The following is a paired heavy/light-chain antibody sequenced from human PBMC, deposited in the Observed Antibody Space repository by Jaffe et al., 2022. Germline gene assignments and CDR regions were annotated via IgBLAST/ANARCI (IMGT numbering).Heavy chain of an antibody. D-gene: IGHD3-10*01. Sequence: EVQLVESGGGLVQPGGSLRLSCAASGFTFSSYEMNWVRQAPGKGLEWVSYISSSGSTIYYADSVKGRFTISRDNAKNSLYLQMNSLRAEDTAVYYCARVADPYYYGSGSSFDYWGQGTLVTVSS. J-gene: IGHJ4*02. CDR3: ARVADPYYYGSGSSFDY. CDR2: ISSSGSTI. V-gene: IGHV3-48*03. CDR1: GFTFSSYE.
Light chain of an antibody. CDR3: QQANSFPRT. CDR1: QGISSW. J-gene: IGKJ3*01. CDR2: AAS. Sequence: DIQMTQSPSSVSASVGDRVTITCRASQGISSWLAWYQQKPGKAPKLLIYAASSLQSGVPSRFSGSGSGTDFTLTISSLQPEDFATYYCQQANSFPRTFGPGTKVDIK. V-gene: IGKV1-12*01.